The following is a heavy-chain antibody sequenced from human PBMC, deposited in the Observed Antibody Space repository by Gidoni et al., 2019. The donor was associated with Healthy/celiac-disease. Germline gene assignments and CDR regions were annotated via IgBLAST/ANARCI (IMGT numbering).Heavy chain of an antibody. J-gene: IGHJ4*02. Sequence: QVQLQQWGAGLLKPSETLSLTCAVYGGSFSGYYWSWIRQPPGQGLEWIGEINHSGSTNYKPSLKSRVTISVDTSKNQFSLKLSSVTAADTAVYYCARGRGYSGYDKYYFDYWGQGTLVTVSS. CDR3: ARGRGYSGYDKYYFDY. D-gene: IGHD5-12*01. V-gene: IGHV4-34*01. CDR1: GGSFSGYY. CDR2: INHSGST.